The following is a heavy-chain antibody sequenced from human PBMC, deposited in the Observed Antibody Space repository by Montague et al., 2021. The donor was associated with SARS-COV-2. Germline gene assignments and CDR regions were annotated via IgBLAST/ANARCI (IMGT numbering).Heavy chain of an antibody. Sequence: SETLSLTCAVSRGSFSNYYWTWIRQSPGKGLEWIGDVNHCWAPNYTPSLNSRVTISLYTSKKQISLNLNSVTVADTAVFFCARGRPVQGSFRHFDSISSGALDIWAQGSLVIVSS. CDR3: ARGRPVQGSFRHFDSISSGALDI. J-gene: IGHJ3*02. V-gene: IGHV4-34*01. D-gene: IGHD3-9*01. CDR1: RGSFSNYY. CDR2: VNHCWAP.